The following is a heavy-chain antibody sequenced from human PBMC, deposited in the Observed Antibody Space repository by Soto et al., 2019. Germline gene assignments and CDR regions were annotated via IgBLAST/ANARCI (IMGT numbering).Heavy chain of an antibody. CDR2: IIPISGTT. D-gene: IGHD3-22*01. CDR3: ARDETQGITVMVVAKSHAFYI. J-gene: IGHJ3*02. CDR1: GGTFSSYT. Sequence: QVQLLQSGAEVKKPGSSVKVSCKASGGTFSSYTISWVRQAPGQGLEWMGGIIPISGTTNYAQKFQGRVTIMADKSTSTAYMELSSLRSEDTAVYYCARDETQGITVMVVAKSHAFYIWGQGTLVTVSS. V-gene: IGHV1-69*06.